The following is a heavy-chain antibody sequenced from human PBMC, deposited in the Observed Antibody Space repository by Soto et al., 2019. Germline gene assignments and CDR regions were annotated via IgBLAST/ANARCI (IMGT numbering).Heavy chain of an antibody. Sequence: PGGSLRLSCAASGFTFSSYGMHWVRQAPGKGLEWVAVISYDGSNKYYADSVKGRFTISRDNSKNTLYLQMNSLRAEDTAVYYCAKGHSGYSYGSDYRGQGTLVTVSS. CDR1: GFTFSSYG. CDR3: AKGHSGYSYGSDY. CDR2: ISYDGSNK. J-gene: IGHJ4*02. D-gene: IGHD5-18*01. V-gene: IGHV3-30*18.